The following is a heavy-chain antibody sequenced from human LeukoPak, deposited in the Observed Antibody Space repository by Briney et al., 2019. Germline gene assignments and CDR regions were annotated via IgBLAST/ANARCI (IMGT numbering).Heavy chain of an antibody. J-gene: IGHJ4*02. V-gene: IGHV4-38-2*02. CDR1: GFTFSDYY. CDR2: IYYSGST. CDR3: ARDPSV. Sequence: PGGSLRLSCAASGFTFSDYYMSWIRQAPGKGLEWIGSIYYSGSTYYNPSLKSRVTISVDTSKNQFSLRLSSVTAADTAVYYCARDPSVWGQGTLVTVSS.